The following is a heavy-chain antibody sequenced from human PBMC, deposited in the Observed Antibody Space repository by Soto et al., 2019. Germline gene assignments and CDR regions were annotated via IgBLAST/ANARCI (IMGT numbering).Heavy chain of an antibody. CDR3: ARASVGPPGGGSWTMPFDF. CDR1: GGSVSSYY. V-gene: IGHV4-4*07. J-gene: IGHJ4*03. D-gene: IGHD2-15*01. Sequence: PSETLSLTCTVSGGSVSSYYWNWIRQPAGKGMEWIGRIYTGGSTNYNPSLKSRVTLSVDTSKNQFSLRLTSVTAADTAVYYCARASVGPPGGGSWTMPFDFWGHGTLVTV. CDR2: IYTGGST.